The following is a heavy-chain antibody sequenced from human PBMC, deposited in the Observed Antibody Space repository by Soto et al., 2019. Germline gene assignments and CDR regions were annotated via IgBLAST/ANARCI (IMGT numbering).Heavy chain of an antibody. Sequence: QVQLVESGGGVVQPGRSLRLSCAASGFTFSSYGMHWVRQAPGKGLEWVAVIWYDGSNKYYADSVKGRFTISRDNSKNRLYLQMNSLRAEDTAVYYCARLDAVVPAAATDDAFDIWGQGTMVTVSS. J-gene: IGHJ3*02. CDR2: IWYDGSNK. D-gene: IGHD2-2*01. CDR3: ARLDAVVPAAATDDAFDI. V-gene: IGHV3-33*01. CDR1: GFTFSSYG.